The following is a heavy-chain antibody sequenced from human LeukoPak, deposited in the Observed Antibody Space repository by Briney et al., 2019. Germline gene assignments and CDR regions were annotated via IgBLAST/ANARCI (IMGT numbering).Heavy chain of an antibody. Sequence: PSETLSLTCTVSGGSLSSYYWSWIRQPPGKGLGWIGYIYYSGSTNYNPSLKSRVTISVDTSKNQSSLKLSSVTPADTAVYYCARVLIGLGLGYWFDPWGQGTLVTVSS. CDR1: GGSLSSYY. D-gene: IGHD3-16*01. CDR3: ARVLIGLGLGYWFDP. J-gene: IGHJ5*02. CDR2: IYYSGST. V-gene: IGHV4-59*01.